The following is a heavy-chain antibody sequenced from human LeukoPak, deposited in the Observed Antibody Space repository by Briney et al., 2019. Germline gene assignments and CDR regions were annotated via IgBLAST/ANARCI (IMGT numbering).Heavy chain of an antibody. D-gene: IGHD3-10*01. CDR1: GFNFDDYA. J-gene: IGHJ4*02. CDR2: INWNSGGI. V-gene: IGHV3-9*01. Sequence: GGSLRLSCAASGFNFDDYAMHWVRHAPGKGLEWVSGINWNSGGIAYADSVRGRFTISRDNAKNSLYLQMNSLRPEDTAFYYCARDYISRGSGTNFVDHWGQGTLVTVSS. CDR3: ARDYISRGSGTNFVDH.